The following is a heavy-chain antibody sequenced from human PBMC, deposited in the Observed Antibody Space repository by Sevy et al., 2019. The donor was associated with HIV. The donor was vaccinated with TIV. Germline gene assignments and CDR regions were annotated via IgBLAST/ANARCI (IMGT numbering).Heavy chain of an antibody. V-gene: IGHV3-30*02. D-gene: IGHD4-17*01. CDR1: GFTFNWFG. Sequence: GGSLRLSCAASGFTFNWFGMHWVRQAPGKGLEWVAFIRHDESEKQYADSVKGRLIISRDNFKNTVFLQMNSLREEDTAMYYGAKDKTSVTNIDSFDTWGQGTMVTVSS. J-gene: IGHJ3*02. CDR2: IRHDESEK. CDR3: AKDKTSVTNIDSFDT.